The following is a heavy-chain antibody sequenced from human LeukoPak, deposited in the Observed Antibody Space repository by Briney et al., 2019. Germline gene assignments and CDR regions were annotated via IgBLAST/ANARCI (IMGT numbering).Heavy chain of an antibody. D-gene: IGHD3-3*01. Sequence: SETLSLTCTVSGGSISSYYWSWIRQPPGKGLEYIGYIYYSGSTNYNPSLKSRVTISVDTSKNQFSLKLSSVTAADTAVYYCARGATIFGVVKGTGWFDPWGQGTLVTVSS. CDR3: ARGATIFGVVKGTGWFDP. CDR2: IYYSGST. CDR1: GGSISSYY. J-gene: IGHJ5*02. V-gene: IGHV4-59*01.